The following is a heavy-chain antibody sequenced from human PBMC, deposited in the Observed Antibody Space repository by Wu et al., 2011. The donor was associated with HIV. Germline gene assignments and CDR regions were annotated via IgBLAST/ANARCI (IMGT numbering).Heavy chain of an antibody. V-gene: IGHV1-2*02. J-gene: IGHJ6*04. CDR2: INLIVVT. CDR3: ARDLGAVRRYMDV. CDR1: GYIFTGYY. Sequence: QVQLVQSGAEVKKPGASVKVSCKASGYIFTGYYMHWVRQAPGQGLEWMGWINLIVVTQTMHRDFRAGFTMTRDTYISTAYMELNRLKSDDTAVYLCARDLGAVRRYMDVWGTGTMVTVSS. D-gene: IGHD3-16*01.